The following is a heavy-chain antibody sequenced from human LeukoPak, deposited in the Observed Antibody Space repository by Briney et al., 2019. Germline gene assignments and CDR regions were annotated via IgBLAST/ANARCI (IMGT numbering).Heavy chain of an antibody. V-gene: IGHV3-9*01. J-gene: IGHJ4*02. D-gene: IGHD5-18*01. Sequence: AGRSLRLSCAASGFTFDDYAMHWVRQAPGKGLEWVSGISWNSGSIGYADSVKGRFTISRDNAKNSLYLQMNSLRAEDTALYYCAKEIYGYEFTNPGFDYWGQGTLVTVSS. CDR3: AKEIYGYEFTNPGFDY. CDR1: GFTFDDYA. CDR2: ISWNSGSI.